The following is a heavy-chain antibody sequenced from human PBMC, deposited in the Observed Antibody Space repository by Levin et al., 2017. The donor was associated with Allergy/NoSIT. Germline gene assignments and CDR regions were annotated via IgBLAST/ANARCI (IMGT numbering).Heavy chain of an antibody. V-gene: IGHV3-23*01. CDR1: GFTFSSYA. CDR2: FSNTGDST. Sequence: PGGSLRLSCAASGFTFSSYAMSWVRQAPGKGLEWVSGFSNTGDSTYYADSVKGRFTISRDNSKNTLYLQMHSLGAEDTAVYYCAKVRMTGTSYFDHWGQGTLVTVSS. D-gene: IGHD1-7*01. CDR3: AKVRMTGTSYFDH. J-gene: IGHJ4*02.